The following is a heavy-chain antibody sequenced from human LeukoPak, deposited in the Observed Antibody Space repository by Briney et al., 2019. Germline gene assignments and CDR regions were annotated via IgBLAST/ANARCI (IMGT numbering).Heavy chain of an antibody. J-gene: IGHJ6*03. CDR1: GYTFTSYA. Sequence: ASVKVSCKASGYTFTSYAMHWVRQAPGQRLEWMGWINAGNGNTKYSQEFQGRVTITADESTSTAYMELSSLRSEDTAVYYCARDHNYYYYMDVWGKGTTVTISS. V-gene: IGHV1-3*03. CDR3: ARDHNYYYYMDV. CDR2: INAGNGNT.